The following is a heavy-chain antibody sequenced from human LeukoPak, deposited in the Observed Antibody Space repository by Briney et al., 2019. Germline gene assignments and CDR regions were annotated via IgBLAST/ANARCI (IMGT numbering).Heavy chain of an antibody. Sequence: GGSLRLSCAASGFPFSSYAMSWVRQAPGKGLEWVSAISGSGGNTYYANSVKGRFTISRDNSKNTLYLQMNSLRAEDTAVYYCARDSSIWFPHFDYWGQGTLVTVSS. CDR1: GFPFSSYA. CDR3: ARDSSIWFPHFDY. V-gene: IGHV3-23*01. D-gene: IGHD6-13*01. CDR2: ISGSGGNT. J-gene: IGHJ4*02.